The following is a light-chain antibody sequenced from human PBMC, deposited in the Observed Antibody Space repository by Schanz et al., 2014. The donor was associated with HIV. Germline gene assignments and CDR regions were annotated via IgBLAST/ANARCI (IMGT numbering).Light chain of an antibody. Sequence: EIVLTQSPGTLSLSPGDRAALSCRASQGVSSKYLAWYQQKPGQAPRLLIYGASTRAAGIPDRFSGSGSGTDFTLTISRLEPEDFAMYYCQQYGSSPPTTFGQGTKLEI. J-gene: IGKJ2*01. CDR1: QGVSSKY. V-gene: IGKV3-20*01. CDR3: QQYGSSPPTT. CDR2: GAS.